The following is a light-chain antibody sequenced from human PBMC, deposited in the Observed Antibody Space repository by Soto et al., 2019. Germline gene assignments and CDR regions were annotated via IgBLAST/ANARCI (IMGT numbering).Light chain of an antibody. J-gene: IGLJ1*01. CDR2: EVS. V-gene: IGLV2-23*02. CDR1: SSDVGSYNL. Sequence: LTQPASVSGSPGQPITISCTGTSSDVGSYNLVSWYQQHPGKAPKLMIYEVSKRPSGVSNRFSGSKSGNTASLTISGLQAEDEADYYCCSYEGSSTFAYVFGTGTKVTV. CDR3: CSYEGSSTFAYV.